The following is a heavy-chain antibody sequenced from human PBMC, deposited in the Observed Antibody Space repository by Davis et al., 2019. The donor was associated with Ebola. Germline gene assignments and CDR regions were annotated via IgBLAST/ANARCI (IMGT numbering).Heavy chain of an antibody. CDR3: ARHCSGGSCYSYYFDY. J-gene: IGHJ4*02. V-gene: IGHV3-48*03. D-gene: IGHD2-15*01. CDR1: GFTFSSYG. Sequence: PGGSLRLSCAASGFTFSSYGMNWVRQAPGKGLEWVSYISSSGSTIYYADSVKGRFTISRDNAKNSLYLQMNSLRAEDTAVYYCARHCSGGSCYSYYFDYWGQGTLVTVSS. CDR2: ISSSGSTI.